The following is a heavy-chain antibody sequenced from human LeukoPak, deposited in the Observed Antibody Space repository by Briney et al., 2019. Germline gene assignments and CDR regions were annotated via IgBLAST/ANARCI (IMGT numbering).Heavy chain of an antibody. Sequence: EGSLRLSCAASGFTFSSYAMHWVRQAPGKGLEWVAVISYDGSNKYYADSVKGRFTISRDNSKNTLYLQMNSLRAEDTAVYYCARTGYSYGPPDYWGQGTLVTVSS. V-gene: IGHV3-30-3*01. D-gene: IGHD5-18*01. CDR2: ISYDGSNK. CDR1: GFTFSSYA. CDR3: ARTGYSYGPPDY. J-gene: IGHJ4*02.